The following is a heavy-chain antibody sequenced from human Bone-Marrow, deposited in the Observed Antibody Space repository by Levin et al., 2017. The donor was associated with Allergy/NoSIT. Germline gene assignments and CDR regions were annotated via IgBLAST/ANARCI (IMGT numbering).Heavy chain of an antibody. Sequence: ASVKVSCKASGYTFTSYGISWVRQAPGQGLEWMGWISAYNGNTNYAQKLQGRVTMTTDTSTSTAYMELRSLRSDDTAVYYCARDMLFWQWLVLNYWGQGTLVTVSS. V-gene: IGHV1-18*01. CDR1: GYTFTSYG. J-gene: IGHJ4*02. D-gene: IGHD6-19*01. CDR2: ISAYNGNT. CDR3: ARDMLFWQWLVLNY.